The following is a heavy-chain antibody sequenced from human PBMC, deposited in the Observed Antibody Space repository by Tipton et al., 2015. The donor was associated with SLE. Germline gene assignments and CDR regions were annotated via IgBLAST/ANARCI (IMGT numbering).Heavy chain of an antibody. CDR2: IYADGRT. CDR1: GGSISSDNYY. J-gene: IGHJ3*01. V-gene: IGHV4-61*09. CDR3: AREGWGASFGVAFDV. Sequence: TLSLTCTVSGGSISSDNYYWSWIRQPAGKGLEWIGQIYADGRTDYNPSLKRRVSMSVDTSKSQFSLRMTSVSAADTAIYFCAREGWGASFGVAFDVWGQGTMVTVSS. D-gene: IGHD1-26*01.